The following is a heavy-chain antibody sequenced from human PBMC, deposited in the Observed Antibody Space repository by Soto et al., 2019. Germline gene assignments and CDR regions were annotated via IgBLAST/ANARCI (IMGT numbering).Heavy chain of an antibody. CDR2: IIAGNAQT. CDR1: GYTFSTYT. D-gene: IGHD6-25*01. CDR3: ARDSGTASGYFDP. J-gene: IGHJ5*02. V-gene: IGHV1-3*01. Sequence: GASVKVSCKTSGYTFSTYTLHWVRQAPGQRPEWMGWIIAGNAQTKYSQNFQGRVTISRDTSASTAYLELSSLSIEDTAVYFCARDSGTASGYFDPRGQGTLVTVSS.